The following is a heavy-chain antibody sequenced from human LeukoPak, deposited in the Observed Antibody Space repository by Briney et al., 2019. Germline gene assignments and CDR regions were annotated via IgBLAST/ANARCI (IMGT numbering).Heavy chain of an antibody. J-gene: IGHJ5*02. Sequence: RGEPLKISCKGSGYNFTNFWIGWVRQMSGKGLEWMGIIYPGDSDTKYSPSFQGQVTISADKSISTAYLQWSSLRASDTAMYYCARRKVGYCSGGSCYNWFDPWGQGTLVAVSS. CDR3: ARRKVGYCSGGSCYNWFDP. V-gene: IGHV5-51*01. CDR2: IYPGDSDT. CDR1: GYNFTNFW. D-gene: IGHD2-15*01.